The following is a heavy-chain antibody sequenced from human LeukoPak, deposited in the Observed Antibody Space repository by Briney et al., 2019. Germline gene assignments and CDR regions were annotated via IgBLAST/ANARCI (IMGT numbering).Heavy chain of an antibody. V-gene: IGHV4-59*11. CDR2: IYYSGST. D-gene: IGHD6-6*01. CDR3: ARDLRLRIAARPSWFDP. CDR1: GVSISSHY. J-gene: IGHJ5*02. Sequence: SETLSLTCTVSGVSISSHYWSWIRQPPGKGLEWIGYIYYSGSTNYNPSLKSRVTISVDTSKNQFSLKLSSVTAADTAVYYCARDLRLRIAARPSWFDPWGQGTLVTVSS.